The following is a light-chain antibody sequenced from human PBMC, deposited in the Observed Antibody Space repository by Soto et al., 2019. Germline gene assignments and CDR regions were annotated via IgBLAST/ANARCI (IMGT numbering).Light chain of an antibody. Sequence: EIVMTQSPATLSVSPGERATLSCRASQSLSSNLAWYQQKPGQAPRPLIFGASNRATGIPDRFSGSGSGTDFTLTISRLEPEDFAVYYCQQYGSSSTFGQGTKVDI. CDR3: QQYGSSST. V-gene: IGKV3-20*01. CDR2: GAS. CDR1: QSLSSN. J-gene: IGKJ1*01.